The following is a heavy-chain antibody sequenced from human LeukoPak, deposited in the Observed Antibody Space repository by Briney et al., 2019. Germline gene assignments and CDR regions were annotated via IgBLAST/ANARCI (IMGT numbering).Heavy chain of an antibody. CDR2: ISGSGGIT. CDR3: AKGGYCSGGTCYPMDV. D-gene: IGHD2-15*01. J-gene: IGHJ6*02. Sequence: GGSLRLSCAASGFTFSSYAMSWARQAPGKGPQWVSAISGSGGITYYADSVKGRFAISRDNSKNTLYLQMNRLRAEDTALYYCAKGGYCSGGTCYPMDVWGQGTTVTVSS. V-gene: IGHV3-23*01. CDR1: GFTFSSYA.